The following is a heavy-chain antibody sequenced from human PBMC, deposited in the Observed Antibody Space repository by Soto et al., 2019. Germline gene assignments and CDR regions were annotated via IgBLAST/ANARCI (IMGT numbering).Heavy chain of an antibody. CDR1: GGSFSGYQ. Sequence: QAQLQQWGAGLLKPSETLSLTCSVYGGSFSGYQWIWIRQTPGKGLECIGEINVSRNINYNPPHKTRVTILKVTTKKQVSLKLSFATGADPAVYYCATGLRLWFGELTRRGGYYYAREVWGKGNTVTVSS. V-gene: IGHV4-34*01. CDR3: ATGLRLWFGELTRRGGYYYAREV. J-gene: IGHJ6*04. CDR2: INVSRNI. D-gene: IGHD3-10*01.